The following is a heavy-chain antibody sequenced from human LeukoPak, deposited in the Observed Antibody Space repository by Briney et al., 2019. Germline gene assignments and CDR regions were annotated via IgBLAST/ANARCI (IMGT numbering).Heavy chain of an antibody. CDR2: ISYDGSNK. D-gene: IGHD3-9*01. J-gene: IGHJ4*02. Sequence: PGRSLRLSCAASGFTFSSYAMHWVRQAPGKGLEWVAVISYDGSNKYYADSVKGRFTISRDNSMNTLYLQMNSLRAEDTAVYYCAKGELRYFDWLVDYWGQGTLVTVSS. CDR1: GFTFSSYA. CDR3: AKGELRYFDWLVDY. V-gene: IGHV3-30-3*01.